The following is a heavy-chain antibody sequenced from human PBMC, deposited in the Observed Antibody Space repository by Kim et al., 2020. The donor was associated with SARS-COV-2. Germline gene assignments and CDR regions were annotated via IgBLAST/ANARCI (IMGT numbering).Heavy chain of an antibody. CDR2: IYYSGTT. CDR1: SGSVSSTNYY. Sequence: ETLSLTCTVSSGSVSSTNYYWAWIRQPPGKGLEWIATIYYSGTTYYNSSLRSRVIISVDTSKNQFSLKLSSVTAADMAVYYCASAPYYYDSSGYFVWF. J-gene: IGHJ5*01. D-gene: IGHD3-22*01. CDR3: ASAPYYYDSSGYFVWF. V-gene: IGHV4-39*01.